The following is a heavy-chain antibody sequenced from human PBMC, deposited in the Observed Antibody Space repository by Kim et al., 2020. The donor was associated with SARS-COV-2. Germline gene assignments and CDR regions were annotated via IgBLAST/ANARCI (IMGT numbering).Heavy chain of an antibody. CDR2: MNPNSGNT. J-gene: IGHJ6*03. CDR1: GYTFTSYD. CDR3: ARGFRAAAGPFYYSYYMDV. V-gene: IGHV1-8*01. Sequence: ASVKVSCKASGYTFTSYDINWVRQATGQGLEWMGWMNPNSGNTGYAQKFQDRVTMTRNNSISTAYMELSSLRSEDTAVYYCARGFRAAAGPFYYSYYMDVWGKGTTVTVSS. D-gene: IGHD6-13*01.